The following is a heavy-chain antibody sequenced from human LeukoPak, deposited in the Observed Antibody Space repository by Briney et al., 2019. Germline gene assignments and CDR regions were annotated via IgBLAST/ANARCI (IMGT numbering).Heavy chain of an antibody. D-gene: IGHD3-22*01. CDR2: IIPIFGTA. Sequence: SVKVSCKASGGTFISYAISWVRQAPGQGLEWMGGIIPIFGTANYAQKFQGRVTITTDESTSTAYMELSSLRSEDTAVYYCARGEVDYYDSSGYLPLYWFDYWGQGTLVTVSS. CDR1: GGTFISYA. J-gene: IGHJ4*02. CDR3: ARGEVDYYDSSGYLPLYWFDY. V-gene: IGHV1-69*05.